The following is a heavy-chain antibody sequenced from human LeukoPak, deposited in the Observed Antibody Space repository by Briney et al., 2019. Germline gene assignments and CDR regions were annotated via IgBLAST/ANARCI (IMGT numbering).Heavy chain of an antibody. Sequence: SETLSLTCTVSGGSISSYYCSWIRQPPGKGLEWIGYIYYSGSTNYNPSLKSRVTISVDTSKNQFSLKLSSVTAADTAVYYCARCLGRDGYNYDYWGQGTLVTVSS. J-gene: IGHJ4*02. CDR3: ARCLGRDGYNYDY. CDR1: GGSISSYY. CDR2: IYYSGST. D-gene: IGHD5-24*01. V-gene: IGHV4-59*08.